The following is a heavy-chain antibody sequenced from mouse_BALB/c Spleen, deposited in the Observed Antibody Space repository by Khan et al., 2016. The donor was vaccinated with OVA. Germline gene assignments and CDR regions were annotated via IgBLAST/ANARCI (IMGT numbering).Heavy chain of an antibody. D-gene: IGHD2-3*01. CDR2: IAPANGNT. J-gene: IGHJ1*01. V-gene: IGHV14-3*02. Sequence: EVQLQQSGAELVKPGASVKLSCTASGFNIKDTYLHWVKQRPEQGLEWIGRIAPANGNTQYDPKFQGKAAITSDTSSNTTYLQIHRLTSADTAFDDCARHSYDPRDFEVWGAGTTVTVSS. CDR3: ARHSYDPRDFEV. CDR1: GFNIKDTY.